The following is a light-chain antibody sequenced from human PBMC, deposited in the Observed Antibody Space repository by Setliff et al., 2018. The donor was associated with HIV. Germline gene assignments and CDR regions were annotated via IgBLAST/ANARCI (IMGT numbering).Light chain of an antibody. CDR3: YSYADSYTSLYV. Sequence: QSVLTQPASVSGSPGQSITISCTGTSSDVGGYNYVSWYQQHPGKAPKLMIYDVIKRPSGVPDRFSGSKSGNTASLTISGLQAEDEADYYCYSYADSYTSLYVFGTGTKVTVL. CDR1: SSDVGGYNY. CDR2: DVI. V-gene: IGLV2-11*01. J-gene: IGLJ1*01.